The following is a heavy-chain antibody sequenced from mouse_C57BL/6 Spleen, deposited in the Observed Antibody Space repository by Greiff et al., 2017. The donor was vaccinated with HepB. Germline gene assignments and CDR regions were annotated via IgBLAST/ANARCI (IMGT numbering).Heavy chain of an antibody. Sequence: VQLQQSGAELVRPGASVKLSCKASGYTFTSYWMQWVKQRPGQGLEWIGEIDPSDSYTNYNHKFKGKATLTVDTSSSTAYMQLSSLTSEDSAVYYCARGTYLSMDYWGQGTSVTVSS. V-gene: IGHV1-50*01. CDR2: IDPSDSYT. CDR3: ARGTYLSMDY. CDR1: GYTFTSYW. D-gene: IGHD5-1*01. J-gene: IGHJ4*01.